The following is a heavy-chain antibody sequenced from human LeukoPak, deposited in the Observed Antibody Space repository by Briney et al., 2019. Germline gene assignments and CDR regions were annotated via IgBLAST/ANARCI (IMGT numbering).Heavy chain of an antibody. CDR2: ISAYNGST. V-gene: IGHV1-18*01. J-gene: IGHJ4*02. CDR3: ARCRSVGDCYSMPREYYFDY. CDR1: GYTFTSYG. Sequence: GASVKVSCKASGYTFTSYGISWVRQAPGQGLEWMGWISAYNGSTNYAQKLQGRVTMTTDTSTSTAYMELRSLRSDDTAVYYCARCRSVGDCYSMPREYYFDYWGQGTLVTVSS. D-gene: IGHD2-21*02.